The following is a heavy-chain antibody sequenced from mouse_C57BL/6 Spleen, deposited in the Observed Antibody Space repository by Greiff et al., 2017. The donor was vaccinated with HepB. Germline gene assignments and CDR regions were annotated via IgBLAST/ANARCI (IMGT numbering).Heavy chain of an antibody. CDR1: GFTFSDYY. V-gene: IGHV5-12*01. CDR3: ARRGGYGSSLDY. J-gene: IGHJ2*01. Sequence: EVKLVESGGGLVQPGGSLKLSCAASGFTFSDYYMYWVRQTPEKRLEWVAYISNGGGSTYYPDTVKGRFTISRDNAKNTLYLQMSRLKSEDTAMYYCARRGGYGSSLDYWGQGTTLTVSS. CDR2: ISNGGGST. D-gene: IGHD1-1*01.